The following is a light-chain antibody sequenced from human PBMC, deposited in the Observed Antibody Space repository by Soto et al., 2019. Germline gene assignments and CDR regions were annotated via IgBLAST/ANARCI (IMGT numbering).Light chain of an antibody. CDR2: DVS. V-gene: IGLV2-14*01. CDR3: SSYTSSSTRV. CDR1: SSDVGGYNY. Sequence: QCVRKQPASGSGSPVEASTISRTGTSSDVGGYNYVSWYQQHPGKAPKLMIYDVSNRPSGVSNRFSGSKSGNTASLTISGLQAEDEADYYCSSYTSSSTRVFGTGTKVPVL. J-gene: IGLJ1*01.